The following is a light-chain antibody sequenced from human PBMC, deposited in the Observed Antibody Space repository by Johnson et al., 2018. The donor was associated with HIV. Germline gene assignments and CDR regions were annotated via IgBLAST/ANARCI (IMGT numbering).Light chain of an antibody. CDR2: ENN. CDR3: GTWDSSMSASV. J-gene: IGLJ1*01. CDR1: SSNIGSNS. V-gene: IGLV1-51*02. Sequence: QSVLTQPPSVSAAPGQKVTISCSGRSSNIGSNSVSWYQQLPGTAPKLLIYENNKRPSGIPDRFSGYKSGTSATLGITGLQTGDEADYYCGTWDSSMSASVFGTGTTVTVL.